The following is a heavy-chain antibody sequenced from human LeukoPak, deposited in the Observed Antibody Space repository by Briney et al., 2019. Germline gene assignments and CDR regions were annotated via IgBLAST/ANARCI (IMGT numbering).Heavy chain of an antibody. D-gene: IGHD6-13*01. CDR2: ISWNSGSI. Sequence: GRSLRLSCAASGFTFDDYAMHWVRQAPGKGLERVSGISWNSGSIGYADSVKGRFTISRDNAKNSPYLQMNSLRAEDMALYYCAKASRGSSSDYFDYWGQGTLVTVSS. J-gene: IGHJ4*02. CDR3: AKASRGSSSDYFDY. V-gene: IGHV3-9*03. CDR1: GFTFDDYA.